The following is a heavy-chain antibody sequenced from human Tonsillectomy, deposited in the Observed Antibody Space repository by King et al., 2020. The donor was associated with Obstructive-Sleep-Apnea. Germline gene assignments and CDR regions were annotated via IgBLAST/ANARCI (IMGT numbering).Heavy chain of an antibody. J-gene: IGHJ6*02. Sequence: VQLQESGPGLVKPSETLSLTCSVSGGSISPYYWNWLRLSPGKGLEWICDIYFDGSTNYNPSLKSRVTISIDSSRNPFSLKLTSVTATDTAVYYCARGMTSATYFHYSALDVWGQGSTVTVSS. CDR3: ARGMTSATYFHYSALDV. CDR1: GGSISPYY. V-gene: IGHV4-59*12. CDR2: IYFDGST. D-gene: IGHD6-25*01.